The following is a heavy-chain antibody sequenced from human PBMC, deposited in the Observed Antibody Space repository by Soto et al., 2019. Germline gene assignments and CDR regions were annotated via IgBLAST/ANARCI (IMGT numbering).Heavy chain of an antibody. CDR1: SGSISSSNW. CDR2: IYHSGST. J-gene: IGHJ3*02. D-gene: IGHD4-17*01. Sequence: SETLSLTCAVSSGSISSSNWWSWVRQPPGKGLEWIGEIYHSGSTNYNPSLKSRVTISVDKSKNQFSLKLSSVTAADTAVYYCARESLSVTRAFDIWGQGTMVTVSS. V-gene: IGHV4-4*02. CDR3: ARESLSVTRAFDI.